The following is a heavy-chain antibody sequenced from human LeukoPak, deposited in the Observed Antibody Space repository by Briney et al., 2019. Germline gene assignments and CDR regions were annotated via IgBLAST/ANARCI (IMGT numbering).Heavy chain of an antibody. Sequence: SVKVSCKASGGTFSSYAISWVRQAPGQGLEWMGGIIPIFGTANYAQKFQGRVTITADKSTSTAYMELSSLRSEDTAVYYCARDRYCSSTSCYLLDWGQGTLVTVSS. CDR3: ARDRYCSSTSCYLLD. J-gene: IGHJ4*02. CDR1: GGTFSSYA. CDR2: IIPIFGTA. V-gene: IGHV1-69*06. D-gene: IGHD2-2*01.